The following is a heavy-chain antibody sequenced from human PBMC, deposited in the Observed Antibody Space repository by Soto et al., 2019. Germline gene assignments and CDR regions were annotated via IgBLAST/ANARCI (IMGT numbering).Heavy chain of an antibody. CDR3: ARVPPSAGYGMDV. V-gene: IGHV3-21*01. CDR1: GFTFSSYS. J-gene: IGHJ6*02. Sequence: VQLVESGGGLVKPGGSLRLSCAASGFTFSSYSMNWVRQAPGKGLEWVSSISSSSSYIYYADSVKGRFTISRDNAKNSLYLQMNSLRAEDTAVYYCARVPPSAGYGMDVWGQGTTVTVSS. CDR2: ISSSSSYI. D-gene: IGHD6-19*01.